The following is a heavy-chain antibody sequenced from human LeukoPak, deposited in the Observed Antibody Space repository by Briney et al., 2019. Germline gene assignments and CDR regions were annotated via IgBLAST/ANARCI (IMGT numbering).Heavy chain of an antibody. CDR1: GGSFSGYY. CDR3: ARTESRGEDRYCSSTSCYDPFDY. D-gene: IGHD2-2*01. J-gene: IGHJ4*02. CDR2: INHSGST. V-gene: IGHV4-34*01. Sequence: PSETLSLTCAGYGGSFSGYYWSWIRQPPGKGLEWIGEINHSGSTNYNPSLKSRVTISVDTSKNQFSLRLSSVTAADTAVYYCARTESRGEDRYCSSTSCYDPFDYWGQGTLVTVSS.